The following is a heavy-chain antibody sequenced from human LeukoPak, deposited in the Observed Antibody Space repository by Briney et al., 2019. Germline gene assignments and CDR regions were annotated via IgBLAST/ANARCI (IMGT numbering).Heavy chain of an antibody. Sequence: GASVKVSCKASGYTFTSYDINWVRQATGQGLERMGWMNPNSGNTGYAQKFQGRVTMTRNTSISTAYMELSSLRSEDTAVYYCARGRRSRVAATTGYYYYMDVWGKGTTVTVSS. D-gene: IGHD2-15*01. CDR3: ARGRRSRVAATTGYYYYMDV. V-gene: IGHV1-8*01. CDR1: GYTFTSYD. J-gene: IGHJ6*03. CDR2: MNPNSGNT.